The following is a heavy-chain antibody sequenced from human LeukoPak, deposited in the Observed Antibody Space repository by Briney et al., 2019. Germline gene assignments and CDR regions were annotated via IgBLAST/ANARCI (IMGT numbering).Heavy chain of an antibody. Sequence: GGSLRPSWALSGFTFSSYSMNWVRQAPGGGLEWVSSISSSSSYEYYADSVKGRITITRDNAKNSLYLKKISLRAEDTAVFYCARAAEHYYDSSGKLDYWGQGTLVTVSS. J-gene: IGHJ4*02. CDR1: GFTFSSYS. CDR3: ARAAEHYYDSSGKLDY. CDR2: ISSSSSYE. D-gene: IGHD3-22*01. V-gene: IGHV3-21*01.